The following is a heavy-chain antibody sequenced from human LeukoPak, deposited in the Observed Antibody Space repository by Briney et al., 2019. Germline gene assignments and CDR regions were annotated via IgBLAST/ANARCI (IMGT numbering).Heavy chain of an antibody. V-gene: IGHV3-30*03. D-gene: IGHD4-17*01. Sequence: PGGSLRLSCAASGFTFSSYGMHWVRQAPGKGLEWVAVISYDGSNKYYADSVKGRFTISRDNSKNTLYLQMNSLRAEDTAVYYCARGVQGYGPTLYYFDYWGQGTLVTVSS. J-gene: IGHJ4*02. CDR2: ISYDGSNK. CDR3: ARGVQGYGPTLYYFDY. CDR1: GFTFSSYG.